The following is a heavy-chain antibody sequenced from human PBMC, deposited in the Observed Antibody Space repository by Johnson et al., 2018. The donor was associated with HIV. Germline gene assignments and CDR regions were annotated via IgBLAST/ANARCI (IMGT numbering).Heavy chain of an antibody. V-gene: IGHV3-NL1*01. D-gene: IGHD1-26*01. CDR1: GFTFSSYA. CDR2: VYSGGST. CDR3: ARDKSGSYRGSFDI. J-gene: IGHJ3*02. Sequence: QMQLVESGGGVVQPGRSLRLSCAASGFTFSSYAMHWVRQAPGKGLEWVSIVYSGGSTYYADSVKGRFTISRDNSKNTLYLQMNSLRAEDTAVYYCARDKSGSYRGSFDIWGQGTVVTVSS.